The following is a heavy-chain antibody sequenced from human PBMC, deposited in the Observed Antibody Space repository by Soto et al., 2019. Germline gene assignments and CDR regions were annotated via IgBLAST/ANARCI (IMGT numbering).Heavy chain of an antibody. D-gene: IGHD6-6*01. CDR1: GGSISSGDYY. J-gene: IGHJ5*02. CDR2: IYYSGST. V-gene: IGHV4-30-4*01. CDR3: ARGLIAARPGNWFDP. Sequence: QVQLQESGPGLVKPSQTLSLTCTVSGGSISSGDYYWSWIRQPPGRGLEWIGYIYYSGSTYYNPSLKSRVTISVDTSKNQFSLKLSSVTAADTAVYYCARGLIAARPGNWFDPWGQGTLVTVSS.